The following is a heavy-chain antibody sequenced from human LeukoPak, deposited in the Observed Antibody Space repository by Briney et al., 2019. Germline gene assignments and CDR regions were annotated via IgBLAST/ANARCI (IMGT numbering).Heavy chain of an antibody. CDR2: ISSSGSTI. CDR1: GFTFSSYE. V-gene: IGHV3-48*03. D-gene: IGHD3-22*01. J-gene: IGHJ4*02. Sequence: PGGSLRLSCAASGFTFSSYEMNWVRQAPGKGLEWVSYISSSGSTIYYADSVKGRFTISRDNAKNSLYLQMNSLRAEDTAVYYCARPYDPYDSSGYLPFDYWGQGTLVTVSS. CDR3: ARPYDPYDSSGYLPFDY.